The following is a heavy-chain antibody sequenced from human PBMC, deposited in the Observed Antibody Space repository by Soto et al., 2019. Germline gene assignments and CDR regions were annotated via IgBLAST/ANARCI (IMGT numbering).Heavy chain of an antibody. CDR3: ARDAGMGGCYFDC. D-gene: IGHD6-13*01. V-gene: IGHV1-69*01. J-gene: IGHJ4*02. CDR2: IIPIFGTA. Sequence: QVQLVQSGAEVKKPGSSVKVSCKASGGTFSSYAISWVRQAPGPGLEWVGGIIPIFGTANYAQKFQGRVTITGDDSTSPGCMRLSSMRSEYTAVYYCARDAGMGGCYFDCWGQGTLVTVSS. CDR1: GGTFSSYA.